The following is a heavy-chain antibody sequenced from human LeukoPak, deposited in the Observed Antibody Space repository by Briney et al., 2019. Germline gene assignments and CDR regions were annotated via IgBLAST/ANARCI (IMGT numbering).Heavy chain of an antibody. CDR3: ARTFGKIVVVITRAFDI. D-gene: IGHD3-22*01. CDR2: ISSSSSYI. Sequence: XAPXXXLEWVSSISSSSSYIYYADSVKGRFTISRDNAKNSLYLQMNSLRAEDTAVYYCARTFGKIVVVITRAFDIWGQGTMVTVSS. J-gene: IGHJ3*02. V-gene: IGHV3-21*01.